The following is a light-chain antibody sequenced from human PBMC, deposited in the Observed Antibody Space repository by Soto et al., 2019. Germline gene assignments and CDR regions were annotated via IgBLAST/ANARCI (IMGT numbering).Light chain of an antibody. Sequence: DIQMTQSPSSLSASVGDTVTITFRSSQDVGRRLSWYQQKPGKAPKILIFAASSLQSGVPSRFSGSGSGTDFTLTITSLQSEDFATYYCQHAKSFPVTFGQGTRLEIK. V-gene: IGKV1D-12*01. CDR3: QHAKSFPVT. J-gene: IGKJ5*01. CDR1: QDVGRR. CDR2: AAS.